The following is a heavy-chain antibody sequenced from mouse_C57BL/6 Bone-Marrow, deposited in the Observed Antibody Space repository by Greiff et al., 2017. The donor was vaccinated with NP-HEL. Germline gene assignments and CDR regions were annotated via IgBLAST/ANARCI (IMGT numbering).Heavy chain of an antibody. CDR1: GYTFTSYW. CDR2: IDPSDSYT. CDR3: ARGDAFAY. V-gene: IGHV1-50*01. D-gene: IGHD3-3*01. Sequence: VKLQQPGAELVKPGASVKLSCKASGYTFTSYWMQWVKQRPGQGLEWIGEIDPSDSYTNYNQKFKGKATLTVDTSSSTAYMQLSSLTSEDSAVYYCARGDAFAYWGQGTLVTVSA. J-gene: IGHJ3*01.